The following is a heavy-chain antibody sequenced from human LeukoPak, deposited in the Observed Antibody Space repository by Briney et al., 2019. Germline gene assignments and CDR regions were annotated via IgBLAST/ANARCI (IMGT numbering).Heavy chain of an antibody. J-gene: IGHJ6*03. D-gene: IGHD3-3*01. V-gene: IGHV3-48*01. CDR3: ARGGGRDFWSGETYYYYMDV. Sequence: GGSLRLSCAASGFTFSSYSMNWVRQAPGKGLEWVSYISSSSSTIYYADSVKGRFTISRDNAKNSLYLQMNGLRAEDTAVYYCARGGGRDFWSGETYYYYMDVWGKGTTVTVSS. CDR1: GFTFSSYS. CDR2: ISSSSSTI.